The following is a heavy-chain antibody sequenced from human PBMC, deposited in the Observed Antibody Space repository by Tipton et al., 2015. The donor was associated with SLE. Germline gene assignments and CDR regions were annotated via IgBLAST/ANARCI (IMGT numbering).Heavy chain of an antibody. J-gene: IGHJ6*03. CDR3: ARDRYYYMDV. Sequence: LRLSCTVSGGSISSGSYYWSWIRQPAGKGLEWIGRIYTSGSTNYNPSLKSRVTISVDTSKNHFSLKLSSVTAADTAVYYCARDRYYYMDVWGKGTTVTVSS. CDR2: IYTSGST. CDR1: GGSISSGSYY. V-gene: IGHV4-61*02.